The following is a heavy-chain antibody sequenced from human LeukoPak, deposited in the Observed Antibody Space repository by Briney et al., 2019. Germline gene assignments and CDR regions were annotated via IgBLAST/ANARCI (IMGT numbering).Heavy chain of an antibody. V-gene: IGHV1-8*03. J-gene: IGHJ4*02. CDR3: ARGGLVLLWFGELSEFDY. CDR2: MNPNSGNT. D-gene: IGHD3-10*01. Sequence: VASVKVSCKASGYTFTSYVINWVRQATGQGLEWMGWMNPNSGNTGYAQKFQGRVTITRNTSISTAYMELSSLRSEDTAVYYCARGGLVLLWFGELSEFDYWGQGTLVTASS. CDR1: GYTFTSYV.